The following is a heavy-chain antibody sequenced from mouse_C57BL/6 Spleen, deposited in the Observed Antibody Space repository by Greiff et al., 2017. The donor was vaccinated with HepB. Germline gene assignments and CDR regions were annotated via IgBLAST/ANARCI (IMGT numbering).Heavy chain of an antibody. CDR3: ARSGTTVTGWGYFDV. D-gene: IGHD1-1*01. CDR2: IYPRSGNT. J-gene: IGHJ1*03. CDR1: GYTFTSYG. V-gene: IGHV1-81*01. Sequence: VKVVESGAELARPGASVKLSCKASGYTFTSYGISWVKQRTGQGLEWIGEIYPRSGNTYYNEKFKGKATLTADKSSSTAYMELRSLTSEDSAVYFCARSGTTVTGWGYFDVWGTGTTVTVSS.